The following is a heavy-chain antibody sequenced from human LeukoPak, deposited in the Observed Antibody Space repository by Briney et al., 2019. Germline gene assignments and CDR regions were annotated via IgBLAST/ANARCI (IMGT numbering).Heavy chain of an antibody. V-gene: IGHV4-59*01. Sequence: PSETLSLTCTVSGGSISSYYWSWIRQPPGKGLEWIGYIYYSGSTNYNPSLKSRVIISVDTSKNQFSLKLRSVTAADTAVYYCARGNQYYYDSSGYYPYDAFDIWGQGTMVTVSS. J-gene: IGHJ3*02. CDR1: GGSISSYY. D-gene: IGHD3-22*01. CDR2: IYYSGST. CDR3: ARGNQYYYDSSGYYPYDAFDI.